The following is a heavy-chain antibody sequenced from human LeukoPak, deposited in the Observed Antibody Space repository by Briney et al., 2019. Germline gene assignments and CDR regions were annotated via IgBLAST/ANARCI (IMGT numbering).Heavy chain of an antibody. J-gene: IGHJ4*02. CDR1: GFTFSSYG. V-gene: IGHV3-30*02. CDR3: AKISKGFGSSWAFDY. Sequence: GGSLRLSCAASGFTFSSYGMHWVRQAPGKGLEWVAFIRYDGSNKYYADSVKGRFTISRDNSKNTLYLQMNSLRAEDTAVYYCAKISKGFGSSWAFDYWGQGTLVTVSS. CDR2: IRYDGSNK. D-gene: IGHD6-13*01.